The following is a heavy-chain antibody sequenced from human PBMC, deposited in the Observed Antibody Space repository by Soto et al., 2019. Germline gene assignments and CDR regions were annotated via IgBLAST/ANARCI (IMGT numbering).Heavy chain of an antibody. CDR2: VNQDGSEK. Sequence: EVQVVESGGGLVQPGGSLSLSCTASGFTFSTYWMTWVRQAPGKGLEWVANVNQDGSEKFYADSVKGRFTISRDNTNNSLYLQMNSLRVEDTAMYYCARAPQFYDFWSGYYRTGYLKLCFDSWGQGTLVTVSS. V-gene: IGHV3-7*03. CDR1: GFTFSTYW. CDR3: ARAPQFYDFWSGYYRTGYLKLCFDS. J-gene: IGHJ4*02. D-gene: IGHD3-3*01.